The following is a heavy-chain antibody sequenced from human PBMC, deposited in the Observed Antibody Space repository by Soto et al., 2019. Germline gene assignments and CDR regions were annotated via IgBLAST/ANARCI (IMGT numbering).Heavy chain of an antibody. D-gene: IGHD3-3*01. J-gene: IGHJ6*02. V-gene: IGHV3-30*18. Sequence: QVQLVESGGGVVQPGRSLRLSCAASGFTFSSYGMHWVRQAPGKGLEWVAVISYDGSNKYYADSVKGRFTISRDNSKKTLYMQMNSLRAEGTAVYYCAKALFAVVSGVVKHYYYYCGMDVWGQGTTVNGSS. CDR1: GFTFSSYG. CDR3: AKALFAVVSGVVKHYYYYCGMDV. CDR2: ISYDGSNK.